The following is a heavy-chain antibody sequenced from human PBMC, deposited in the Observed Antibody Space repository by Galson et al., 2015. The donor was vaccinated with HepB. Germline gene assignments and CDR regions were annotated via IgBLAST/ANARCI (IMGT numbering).Heavy chain of an antibody. Sequence: SLRLSCAASGFTFSSYAMHWVRQAPGKGLEWVAVISYDGSNKYYADSVKGRFTISRDNSKNTLYLQMNSLRAEDTAVYYCARYRVGSGCYSPPYGMDVWGQGTTVTVSS. CDR1: GFTFSSYA. CDR2: ISYDGSNK. J-gene: IGHJ6*02. V-gene: IGHV3-30*04. CDR3: ARYRVGSGCYSPPYGMDV. D-gene: IGHD6-19*01.